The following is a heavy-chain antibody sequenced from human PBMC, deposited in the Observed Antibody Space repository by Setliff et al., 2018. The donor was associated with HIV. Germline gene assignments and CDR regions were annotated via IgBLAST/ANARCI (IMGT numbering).Heavy chain of an antibody. D-gene: IGHD1-26*01. CDR2: IYYSGST. CDR1: GGSISSYY. V-gene: IGHV4-59*12. Sequence: PSETLSLTCIVSGGSISSYYWSWIRQPPGKGLEWIGYIYYSGSTNYSPSLKSRVIISVDTSKNQFSLKLSSVTAADTAVYYCARGARALGGDAFDTWGQGTMVTVSS. J-gene: IGHJ3*02. CDR3: ARGARALGGDAFDT.